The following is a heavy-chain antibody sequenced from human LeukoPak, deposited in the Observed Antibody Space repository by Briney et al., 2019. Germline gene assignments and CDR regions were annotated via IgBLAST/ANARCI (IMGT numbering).Heavy chain of an antibody. CDR1: GYTFTSYA. D-gene: IGHD4-17*01. V-gene: IGHV1-3*01. CDR2: INAGNGNT. Sequence: ASVKVSCKASGYTFTSYAMHWVRQAPGQRLEWMGWINAGNGNTKYSQKFQGRVTITRDTSTSTVYMELSSLRSEDTAVYYCARALGYGDYVHQVDYWGQGTLVTVSS. J-gene: IGHJ4*02. CDR3: ARALGYGDYVHQVDY.